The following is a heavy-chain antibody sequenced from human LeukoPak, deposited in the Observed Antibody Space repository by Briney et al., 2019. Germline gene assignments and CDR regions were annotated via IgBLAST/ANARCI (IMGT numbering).Heavy chain of an antibody. Sequence: PGGSLRLSCAASGITVGNNYFSWVRQAPGKGLEWVALIYSGGGTVYADSVKGRFTISKDSTKNTLFLQMNSLNPEDTAMYHCTRSRPETPLGYWGQGTLVTVSS. V-gene: IGHV3-53*01. D-gene: IGHD1-14*01. CDR1: GITVGNNY. CDR3: TRSRPETPLGY. J-gene: IGHJ4*02. CDR2: IYSGGGT.